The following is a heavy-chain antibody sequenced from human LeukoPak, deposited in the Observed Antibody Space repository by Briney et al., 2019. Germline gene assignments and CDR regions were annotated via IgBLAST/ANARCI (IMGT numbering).Heavy chain of an antibody. D-gene: IGHD2-2*02. CDR3: ARGGIVVVPAAIPTDSDFDY. CDR2: INHSGST. J-gene: IGHJ4*02. V-gene: IGHV4-34*01. Sequence: SETLSLTFAVYGGSFSGYYWSWIRQPPGKGLEWIEEINHSGSTNYNPSLKSRVTISVDTSKNQFSLKLSSVTAADTAVYYCARGGIVVVPAAIPTDSDFDYWGLGTLVTVSS. CDR1: GGSFSGYY.